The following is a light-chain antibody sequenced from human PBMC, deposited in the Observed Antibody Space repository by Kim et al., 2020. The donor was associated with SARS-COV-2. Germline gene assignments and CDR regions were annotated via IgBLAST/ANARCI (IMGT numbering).Light chain of an antibody. CDR2: GAS. Sequence: PGERATLSCRASQSVSSIYLAWYQQKPGQAPRLLIYGASSRATGIPDRFSGSGSGTDFTLTISRLEPEDFAVYYCQQYGSSPRTFGQGTKVDIK. V-gene: IGKV3-20*01. CDR3: QQYGSSPRT. J-gene: IGKJ1*01. CDR1: QSVSSIY.